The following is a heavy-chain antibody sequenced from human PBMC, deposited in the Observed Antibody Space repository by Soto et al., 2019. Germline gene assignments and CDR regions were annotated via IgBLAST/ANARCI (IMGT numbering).Heavy chain of an antibody. Sequence: VQLVESGGDLVQPGGSLRLSCVASAFSSRTSWMSWFRQAPVKGPEWVAIIRQDGSEKYYVESVKGRFTISRDSAKDSLSLQMNSLRVEDTAVYYCARGRGWLFDIWGPGTQVTVSS. CDR1: AFSSRTSW. CDR2: IRQDGSEK. J-gene: IGHJ4*02. D-gene: IGHD6-19*01. V-gene: IGHV3-7*01. CDR3: ARGRGWLFDI.